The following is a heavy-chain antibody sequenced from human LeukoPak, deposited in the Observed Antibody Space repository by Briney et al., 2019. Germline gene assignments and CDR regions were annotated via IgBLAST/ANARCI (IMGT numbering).Heavy chain of an antibody. CDR1: GFRFIHYG. CDR2: ISESGDNT. Sequence: GGSLRLSCAAPGFRFIHYGLSGVPQAPGRGLEWVSGISESGDNTYYADSVKGRFTISRDNSKDTLFLQMNSLRGEDTAVYYCAQGLYYFDYWGQGTLVTVSS. D-gene: IGHD4/OR15-4a*01. V-gene: IGHV3-23*01. CDR3: AQGLYYFDY. J-gene: IGHJ4*02.